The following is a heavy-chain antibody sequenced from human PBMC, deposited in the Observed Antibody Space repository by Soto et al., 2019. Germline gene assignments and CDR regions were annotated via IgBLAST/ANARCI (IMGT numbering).Heavy chain of an antibody. CDR2: INHSGST. V-gene: IGHV4-34*01. CDR3: ASIHRSGWYCFEY. J-gene: IGHJ4*02. CDR1: VVSFSGYY. Sequence: SETLSLTCAFYVVSFSGYYWSCIREPPGKWLEWIGEINHSGSTNYNPSLKSRVTISVDTSKNQFSLKLSSVTAADTAVYYCASIHRSGWYCFEYWEQGTLCNVSS. D-gene: IGHD6-19*01.